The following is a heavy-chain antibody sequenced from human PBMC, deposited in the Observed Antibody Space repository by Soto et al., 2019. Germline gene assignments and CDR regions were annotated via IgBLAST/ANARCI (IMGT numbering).Heavy chain of an antibody. J-gene: IGHJ5*02. CDR1: GFTFNTYW. CDR3: VRGRHGVNDGWLGP. D-gene: IGHD1-1*01. CDR2: MKKDGSQT. Sequence: EVQLVESGGTLVQPGESLRLSCAASGFTFNTYWMNWVRQAPGKGLEWVANMKKDGSQTHYLDSVRGRFTISRDNARNSLYLEMNSLSSEDTAVYYCVRGRHGVNDGWLGPWGQGTQVTV. V-gene: IGHV3-7*01.